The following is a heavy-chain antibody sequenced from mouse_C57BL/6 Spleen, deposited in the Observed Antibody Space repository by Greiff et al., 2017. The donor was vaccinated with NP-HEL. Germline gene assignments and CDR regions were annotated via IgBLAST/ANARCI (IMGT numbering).Heavy chain of an antibody. CDR3: VRIGNYWYFDV. V-gene: IGHV10-1*01. Sequence: EVQLVESGGGLVQPKGSLKLSCAASGFSFNTYAMNWVRQAPGKGLEWVARIRSKSNNYATYYADSVKDRFTISRDDSESMLYLQMNNLKTEDTAMYYCVRIGNYWYFDVWGTGTTVTVSS. J-gene: IGHJ1*03. D-gene: IGHD2-1*01. CDR1: GFSFNTYA. CDR2: IRSKSNNYAT.